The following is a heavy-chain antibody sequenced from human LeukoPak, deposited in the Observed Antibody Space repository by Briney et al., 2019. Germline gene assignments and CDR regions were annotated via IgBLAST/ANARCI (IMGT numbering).Heavy chain of an antibody. Sequence: PSQTLSLTCTVSGGSISSGGYYWSWLRQHPGKGLEWIGYIYYSGSTNYNPSLKSRVTISVDTSKNQFSLKLCSVTAADTAVYYCARDRLAVAGTNWFDPWGQGTLVTVSP. CDR2: IYYSGST. CDR1: GGSISSGGYY. J-gene: IGHJ5*02. CDR3: ARDRLAVAGTNWFDP. D-gene: IGHD6-19*01. V-gene: IGHV4-61*08.